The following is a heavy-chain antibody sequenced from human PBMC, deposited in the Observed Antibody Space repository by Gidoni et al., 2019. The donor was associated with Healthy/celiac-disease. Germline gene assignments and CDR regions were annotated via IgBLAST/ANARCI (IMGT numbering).Heavy chain of an antibody. CDR1: GVSISSYY. D-gene: IGHD3-3*01. CDR3: ARGVGTIFRRFDP. CDR2: IYYSGST. Sequence: QVQLQESGPGLVKPSETLSLTCTVSGVSISSYYWSWIRQPPGKGLEWIGYIYYSGSTNYNPSLKSRVTISVDTSKNQFSLKLSSVTAADTAVYYCARGVGTIFRRFDPWGQGTLVTVSS. V-gene: IGHV4-59*01. J-gene: IGHJ5*02.